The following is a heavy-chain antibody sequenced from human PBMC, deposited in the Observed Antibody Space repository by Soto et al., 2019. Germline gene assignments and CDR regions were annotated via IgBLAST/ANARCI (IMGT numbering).Heavy chain of an antibody. V-gene: IGHV1-69*01. Sequence: QVQLVQSGAEVKKPGSSVRVSCKASGGTFSSFVVIWVRQAPGQGLEWMGETIPIFASANYAQNFQGRVAINSDDFTSTVYMELSNLRSDDAAVYYCAAGEKSGYYGFDVWGQGTTVIVSS. D-gene: IGHD3-16*01. J-gene: IGHJ6*02. CDR3: AAGEKSGYYGFDV. CDR1: GGTFSSFV. CDR2: TIPIFASA.